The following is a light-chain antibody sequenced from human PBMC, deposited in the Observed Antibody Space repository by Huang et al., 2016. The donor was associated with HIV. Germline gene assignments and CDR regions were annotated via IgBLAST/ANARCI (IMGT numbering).Light chain of an antibody. V-gene: IGKV3-15*01. J-gene: IGKJ4*01. CDR1: RTVSTN. CDR3: HQYNNWLLS. Sequence: IVMTQSPATLSVSPGERVTLSCRANRTVSTNLAWYQQRPGQAPGLLIYGSSTRAPGIPARVSGTGSGTDFSLTISSLQSGEFALYYCHQYNNWLLSFGGGTRVDI. CDR2: GSS.